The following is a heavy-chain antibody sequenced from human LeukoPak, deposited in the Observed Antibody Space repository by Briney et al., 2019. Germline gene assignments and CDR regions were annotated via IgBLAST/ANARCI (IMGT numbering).Heavy chain of an antibody. CDR2: FDPEDGET. D-gene: IGHD3-22*01. CDR1: GYTRTELS. Sequence: ASVKVSCKVSGYTRTELSMHWVRQAPGKGLEWMGGFDPEDGETIYAQKFQGRVTMTEDTSTDTAYMELSSLRSEDTAVYYCATDRDSSGSFDYWGQGTLVTVSS. J-gene: IGHJ4*02. V-gene: IGHV1-24*01. CDR3: ATDRDSSGSFDY.